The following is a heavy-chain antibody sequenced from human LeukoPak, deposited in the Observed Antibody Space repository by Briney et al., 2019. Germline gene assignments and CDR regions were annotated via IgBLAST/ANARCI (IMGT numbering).Heavy chain of an antibody. Sequence: SETLSLTCTVSGASISSSSYYWGWIRQPPGKGLEWIGSIYYSGSTYYNPSLKSRFTISVDTSKNQFSLKLSSVTAADTAVYYCARICDFWSGYYDYWGQGTLVTVSS. CDR3: ARICDFWSGYYDY. V-gene: IGHV4-39*07. CDR1: GASISSSSYY. CDR2: IYYSGST. D-gene: IGHD3-3*01. J-gene: IGHJ4*02.